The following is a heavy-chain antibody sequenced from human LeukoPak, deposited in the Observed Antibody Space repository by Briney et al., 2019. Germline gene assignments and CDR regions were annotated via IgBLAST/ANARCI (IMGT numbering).Heavy chain of an antibody. CDR3: AKAQGPIAAAADY. Sequence: GRSLRLSCAASGFTFDDYAMHWVRQAPGKGLEWVSGISWNSGSIGYADSVKGRFTISRDNAKNSLYLQMNSLRAEDTALYYCAKAQGPIAAAADYRGQGTLVTVSS. J-gene: IGHJ4*02. CDR2: ISWNSGSI. V-gene: IGHV3-9*01. D-gene: IGHD6-13*01. CDR1: GFTFDDYA.